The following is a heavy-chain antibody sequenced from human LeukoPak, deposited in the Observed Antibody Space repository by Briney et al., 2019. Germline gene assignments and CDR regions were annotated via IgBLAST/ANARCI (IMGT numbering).Heavy chain of an antibody. J-gene: IGHJ5*02. V-gene: IGHV4-59*01. CDR2: IYYSGST. CDR3: ARGSIPTQNWFDP. Sequence: SETLSLTCTVSGGSISSYYWSWIRQPPGKGLEWIGYIYYSGSTNYNPSLKSRVTISVDTSKNQFSLKLSSVTTADTAIYYCARGSIPTQNWFDPWGQGTPVTVSS. CDR1: GGSISSYY. D-gene: IGHD2-2*01.